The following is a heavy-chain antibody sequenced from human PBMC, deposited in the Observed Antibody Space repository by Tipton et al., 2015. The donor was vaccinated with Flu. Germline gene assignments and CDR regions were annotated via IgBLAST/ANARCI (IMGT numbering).Heavy chain of an antibody. CDR1: GGSISGYY. V-gene: IGHV4-34*01. CDR2: INHSGST. J-gene: IGHJ4*02. CDR3: ARIAATDYFDY. Sequence: TLSLTCTVSGGSISGYYWSRIRQPPGKGLEWIGEINHSGSTNYNPSLKSRATISVDTSKNQFSLKLSSVTAADTAVYYCARIAATDYFDYWGQGTLVTVSS. D-gene: IGHD6-13*01.